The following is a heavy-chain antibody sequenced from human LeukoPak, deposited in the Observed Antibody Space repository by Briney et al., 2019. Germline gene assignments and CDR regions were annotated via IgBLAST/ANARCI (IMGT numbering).Heavy chain of an antibody. V-gene: IGHV4-59*01. CDR3: AKVVSGWFDP. CDR1: GGSIINYY. J-gene: IGHJ5*02. Sequence: SETLSLTCTVSGGSIINYYWTWIRQPPGKGLEWIGSNYHNGGTNYNPSLESRVTMSVDTSKNQFFLKMTSVTAADTAVYYCAKVVSGWFDPWGQGTLVTVSS. D-gene: IGHD6-19*01. CDR2: NYHNGGT.